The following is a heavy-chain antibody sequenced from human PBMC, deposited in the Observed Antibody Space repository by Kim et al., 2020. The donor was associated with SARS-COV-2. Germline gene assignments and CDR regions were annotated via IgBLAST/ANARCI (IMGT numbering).Heavy chain of an antibody. CDR1: GGSISSGGYS. Sequence: SETLSLTCAVSGGSISSGGYSWSWIRQPPGKGLEWIGYIYYSGSTYYNPSLKSRVTISVDRSKNQFSLKLSSVTAEDTAVYYCARDRLWFGESYFDYWG. V-gene: IGHV4-30-2*01. CDR3: ARDRLWFGESYFDY. CDR2: IYYSGST. J-gene: IGHJ4*01. D-gene: IGHD3-10*01.